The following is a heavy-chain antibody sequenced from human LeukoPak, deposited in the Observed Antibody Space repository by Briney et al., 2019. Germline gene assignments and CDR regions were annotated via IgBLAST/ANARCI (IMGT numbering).Heavy chain of an antibody. D-gene: IGHD1-26*01. Sequence: PSETLSLTCAVSGGSISGSSYYWGWIRQPPGKGLEWIGSIYYSGSTYYNPSLKSRPTISVDTSKNQFSLKLSSVTAADAAVYYCARHSSFFSPLYPWGQGTLVTVSS. CDR2: IYYSGST. CDR3: ARHSSFFSPLYP. J-gene: IGHJ5*02. CDR1: GGSISGSSYY. V-gene: IGHV4-39*01.